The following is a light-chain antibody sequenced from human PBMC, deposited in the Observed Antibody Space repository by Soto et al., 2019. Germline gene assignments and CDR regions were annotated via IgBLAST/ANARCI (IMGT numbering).Light chain of an antibody. V-gene: IGLV4-69*01. CDR1: SGHSTYA. CDR2: LNSDGSH. J-gene: IGLJ2*01. CDR3: QTWGTGIQAV. Sequence: QSVLTQSPSASASLGASVKLTCTLSSGHSTYAIAWHQQQPEKGPRFLMKLNSDGSHSKGDGIPGRFSGSSSGAERYLTISSLQSEDEADYYCQTWGTGIQAVFGGGTKLTVL.